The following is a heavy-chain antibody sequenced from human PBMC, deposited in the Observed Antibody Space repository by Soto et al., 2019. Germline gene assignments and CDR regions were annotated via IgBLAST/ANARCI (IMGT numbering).Heavy chain of an antibody. D-gene: IGHD6-6*01. CDR3: AKIPLGSSSWTRYYYYGMDV. Sequence: RGSLRLSCAASGFTFSSYAMGWVRQAPGKGLEWVSAISGSGGSTYYADSVKGRFTISRDNSKNTLYLQMNSLRAEDTAVYYCAKIPLGSSSWTRYYYYGMDVWGQGTTVTVSS. CDR1: GFTFSSYA. CDR2: ISGSGGST. V-gene: IGHV3-23*01. J-gene: IGHJ6*02.